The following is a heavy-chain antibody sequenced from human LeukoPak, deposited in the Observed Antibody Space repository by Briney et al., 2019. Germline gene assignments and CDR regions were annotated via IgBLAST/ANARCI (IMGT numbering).Heavy chain of an antibody. D-gene: IGHD4-17*01. J-gene: IGHJ5*02. V-gene: IGHV3-30-3*01. Sequence: PGRSLRLSCAASGFTFSTYAMHWVRQAPGKGLDWVAVISYEGSNTYYADSVKGRFTISRDNSKSTLYLQMNSLRAEDTAVYYCARDHSMDYGNWFDPSGQGTLVTVSS. CDR1: GFTFSTYA. CDR2: ISYEGSNT. CDR3: ARDHSMDYGNWFDP.